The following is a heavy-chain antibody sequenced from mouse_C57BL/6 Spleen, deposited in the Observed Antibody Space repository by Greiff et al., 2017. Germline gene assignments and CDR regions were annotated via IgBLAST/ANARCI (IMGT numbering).Heavy chain of an antibody. CDR3: TRWNYGSSERYFDV. J-gene: IGHJ1*03. V-gene: IGHV1-15*01. D-gene: IGHD1-1*01. CDR1: GYTFTDYE. CDR2: IDPETGGT. Sequence: VQLQESGAELVRPGASVTLSCKASGYTFTDYEMHWVKQTPVHGLEWIGAIDPETGGTAYNQKFKGKAILTADKSSSPAYMELRSLTSEDSAVYYCTRWNYGSSERYFDVWGTGTTVTVSS.